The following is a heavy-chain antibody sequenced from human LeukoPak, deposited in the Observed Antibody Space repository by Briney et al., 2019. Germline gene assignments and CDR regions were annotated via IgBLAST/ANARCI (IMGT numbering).Heavy chain of an antibody. CDR1: GFTFRNCG. V-gene: IGHV3-23*01. D-gene: IGHD3-10*01. CDR2: ISGSDDGT. CDR3: AKRGPIYSSTPGNYFDY. Sequence: PGGSLRLSCVASGFTFRNCGMTWVRQAPGKELEWVSTISGSDDGTYYADSVRGRFTISRDNSKNTLYLQMKALRDEDTATYYCAKRGPIYSSTPGNYFDYWGQGTLVTVSS. J-gene: IGHJ4*02.